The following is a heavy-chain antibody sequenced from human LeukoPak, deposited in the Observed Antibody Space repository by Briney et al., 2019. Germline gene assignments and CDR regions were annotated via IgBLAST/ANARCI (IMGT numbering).Heavy chain of an antibody. CDR3: ARVDRSSGGGNWFDP. V-gene: IGHV4-39*07. CDR1: GGSFSSSGFF. Sequence: SETLSLTCTVSGGSFSSSGFFWGWIRQPPGKGLEWIASMSYSGSTYYNPSLKSRVTISVDTSKNQFSLKLSSVTAADTAVYYCARVDRSSGGGNWFDPWGQGTLVTVSS. D-gene: IGHD2-15*01. CDR2: MSYSGST. J-gene: IGHJ5*02.